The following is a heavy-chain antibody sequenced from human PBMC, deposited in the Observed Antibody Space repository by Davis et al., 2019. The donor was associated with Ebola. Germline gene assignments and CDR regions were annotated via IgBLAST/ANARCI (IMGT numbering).Heavy chain of an antibody. V-gene: IGHV4-59*12. CDR2: IEHHGRT. Sequence: PSETLSLTCTVSGASFSPYYWSWIRQPPGKGLEWIGYIEHHGRTEYIPSLMSRVTISLDTSRNQFSLKLTSVTAADTTVYFCARAYGSGSYCFFDYWGQGSLVTVSS. D-gene: IGHD3-10*01. CDR3: ARAYGSGSYCFFDY. J-gene: IGHJ4*02. CDR1: GASFSPYY.